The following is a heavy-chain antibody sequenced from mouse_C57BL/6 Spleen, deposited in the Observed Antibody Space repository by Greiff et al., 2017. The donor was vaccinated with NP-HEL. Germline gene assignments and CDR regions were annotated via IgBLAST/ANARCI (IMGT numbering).Heavy chain of an antibody. D-gene: IGHD1-1*01. V-gene: IGHV14-2*01. CDR2: IDPEDGET. J-gene: IGHJ2*01. Sequence: VQLKQSGAELVKPGASVKLSCTASGFNIKDYYMHWVKQRPEQGLEWIGRIDPEDGETKYAPKFQGKATITAATSSNTAYLQLSSLTSEDTAVYYCASSLLRGGNYFGYWGKGTTLTAAS. CDR3: ASSLLRGGNYFGY. CDR1: GFNIKDYY.